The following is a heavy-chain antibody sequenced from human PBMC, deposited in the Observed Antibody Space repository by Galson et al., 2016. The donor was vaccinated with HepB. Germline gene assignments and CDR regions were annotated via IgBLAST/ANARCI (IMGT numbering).Heavy chain of an antibody. Sequence: SLRLSCAGFGFNFSDYEMNWVRQVPGKGLEWVSYISDSSSNRYYRDSVQGRFVISRENAKNSVFLQMNSLRVEDTAIYHCAREHRSFDVWGQGVLVTVSS. V-gene: IGHV3-48*03. CDR1: GFNFSDYE. J-gene: IGHJ4*02. CDR2: ISDSSSNR. CDR3: AREHRSFDV.